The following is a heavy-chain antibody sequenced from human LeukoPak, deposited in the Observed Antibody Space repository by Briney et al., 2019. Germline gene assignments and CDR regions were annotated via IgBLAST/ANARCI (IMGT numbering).Heavy chain of an antibody. CDR2: ISGSGGST. CDR1: GFTFSSYA. J-gene: IGHJ4*02. CDR3: AKDRWELRSYFDY. V-gene: IGHV3-23*01. D-gene: IGHD1-26*01. Sequence: GGSLRLSCAASGFTFSSYAMSWVRQAPGKGLEWVSAISGSGGSTYYADSVKGRFTISRDNSKNTLYPQMNGLRAEDTAVYYCAKDRWELRSYFDYWGQGTLVTVSS.